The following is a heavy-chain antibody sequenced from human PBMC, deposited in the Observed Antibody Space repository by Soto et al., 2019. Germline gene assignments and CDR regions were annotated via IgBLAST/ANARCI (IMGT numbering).Heavy chain of an antibody. D-gene: IGHD3-3*01. CDR3: ARGAYVFWSGYQPFDS. CDR2: INTGTGDT. V-gene: IGHV1-3*04. Sequence: QVHLVQSGAEVKKPGASVKVSCKASGNSVTSYAVHWVRHAPGERLEWMGWINTGTGDTKSAQKFQGRVTITRDTSATTAYMELSRLTSEDTAIYYCARGAYVFWSGYQPFDSWGQGSLVTVSS. CDR1: GNSVTSYA. J-gene: IGHJ4*02.